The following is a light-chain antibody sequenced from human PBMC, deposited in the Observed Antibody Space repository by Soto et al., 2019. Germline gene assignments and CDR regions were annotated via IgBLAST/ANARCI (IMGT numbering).Light chain of an antibody. CDR1: SGSIASNY. CDR3: QSYDATNQV. J-gene: IGLJ3*02. Sequence: NFMLTQPHSVSESPGKTVNISCTRSSGSIASNYVQWHQQRPGSSPTTVIYEDNQRPSGVPDRFSGSIDSSSNSASLTISGLETEDEADYYCQSYDATNQVFGGGTKLTVL. CDR2: EDN. V-gene: IGLV6-57*01.